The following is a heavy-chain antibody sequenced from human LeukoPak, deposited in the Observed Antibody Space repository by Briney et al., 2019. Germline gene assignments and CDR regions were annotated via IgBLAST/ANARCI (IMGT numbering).Heavy chain of an antibody. V-gene: IGHV3-74*03. D-gene: IGHD4-11*01. CDR1: GFTYSSYE. Sequence: GGSLRLSCAASGFTYSSYEIHWVRQPPGKGLVWVSRINSYGSSRTDADYLKGRFTISRDNAKNTLYLQMNSLRAEDTAVYSCARSQLTTGFDPWGQGTLVTVSS. CDR2: INSYGSSR. CDR3: ARSQLTTGFDP. J-gene: IGHJ5*02.